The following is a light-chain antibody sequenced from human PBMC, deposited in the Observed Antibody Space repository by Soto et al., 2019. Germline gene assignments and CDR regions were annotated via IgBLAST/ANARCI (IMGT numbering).Light chain of an antibody. CDR2: GAS. V-gene: IGKV3-20*01. J-gene: IGKJ1*01. CDR3: QQSGSSPGT. CDR1: QSVSSSY. Sequence: EIVLTQSPGTLSLSPGERATLSCRASQSVSSSYLAWYQQKPGQAPRLLMYGASSRATGIPDRFSGSGSGTDFTLTISRLEPEDFAVYYCQQSGSSPGTFGQGTKVEIK.